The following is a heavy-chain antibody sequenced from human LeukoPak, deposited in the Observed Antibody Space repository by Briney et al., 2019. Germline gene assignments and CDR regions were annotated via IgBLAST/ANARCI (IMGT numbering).Heavy chain of an antibody. CDR1: GYTFTSYG. J-gene: IGHJ6*03. CDR3: ARLAVAGTYYYYYYMDV. Sequence: GASVKVSCKASGYTFTSYGISWVRQAPGQGLEWMGWISAYNGNTNYAQKLQGRVTMTTDTPTSTAYMELRSLRSDDTAVYYCARLAVAGTYYYYYYMDVWGKGTTVTVSS. V-gene: IGHV1-18*01. D-gene: IGHD6-19*01. CDR2: ISAYNGNT.